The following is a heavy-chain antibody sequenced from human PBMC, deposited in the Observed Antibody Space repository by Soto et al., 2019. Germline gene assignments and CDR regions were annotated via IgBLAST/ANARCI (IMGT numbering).Heavy chain of an antibody. D-gene: IGHD3-3*01. CDR1: GGSISSSSYY. J-gene: IGHJ1*01. CDR2: IYYSGST. Sequence: QLQLQESGPGLVKPSETLSLTCTVSGGSISSSSYYWGWIRQPPGKGLEWIRSIYYSGSTYYNPSLKSRVTISVDTSKNQFSLKLSSVTAADTAVYYCARLGGFLEWLLSPEYFQHWGQGTLVTVSS. V-gene: IGHV4-39*01. CDR3: ARLGGFLEWLLSPEYFQH.